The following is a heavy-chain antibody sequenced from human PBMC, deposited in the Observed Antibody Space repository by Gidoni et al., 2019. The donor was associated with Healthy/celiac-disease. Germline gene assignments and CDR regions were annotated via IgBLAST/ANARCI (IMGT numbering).Heavy chain of an antibody. J-gene: IGHJ6*02. D-gene: IGHD1-26*01. CDR2: INPNSGGT. CDR1: GYTFTGYY. Sequence: QVQLVQSGAEVKKPGASVKVSCQSSGYTFTGYYMHWVRQAPGQGLEWMGWINPNSGGTNYAQKFQGRVTMTRDTSISTAYMELSRLRSDDTAVYYCARDGRDRYYYYGMDVWGQGTTVTVSS. CDR3: ARDGRDRYYYYGMDV. V-gene: IGHV1-2*02.